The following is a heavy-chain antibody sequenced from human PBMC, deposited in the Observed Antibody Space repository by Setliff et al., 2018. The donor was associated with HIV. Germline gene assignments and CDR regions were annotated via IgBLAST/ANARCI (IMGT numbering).Heavy chain of an antibody. CDR1: GGSLTNYY. Sequence: SETLSLTCAVYGGSLTNYYWSWIRQSPGKGLEWIGEITDDGTATYTSSLKSRVTISLDTSKKQLSLKVTSVTAADTAMYYCARGRMFGEFDFDYWGQGTLVTVSS. V-gene: IGHV4-34*01. J-gene: IGHJ4*02. CDR3: ARGRMFGEFDFDY. CDR2: ITDDGTA. D-gene: IGHD3-10*02.